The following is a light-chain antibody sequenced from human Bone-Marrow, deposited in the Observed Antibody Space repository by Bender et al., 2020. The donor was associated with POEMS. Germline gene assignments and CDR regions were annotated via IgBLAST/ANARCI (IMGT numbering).Light chain of an antibody. Sequence: QSALTQPASVSGSPGQSITISCAGTSSDVGRYNLVSWYQQHPGKVPKLIIYDVNKWPSGVSTRFSGSKSGNTASLTISGLQAEDEADYYCSSYTSSSTPVVFGGGTKLTVL. CDR2: DVN. J-gene: IGLJ2*01. CDR1: SSDVGRYNL. CDR3: SSYTSSSTPVV. V-gene: IGLV2-14*02.